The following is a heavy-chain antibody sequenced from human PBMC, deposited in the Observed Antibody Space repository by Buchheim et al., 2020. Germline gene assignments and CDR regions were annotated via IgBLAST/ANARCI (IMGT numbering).Heavy chain of an antibody. CDR2: IIPIFGTA. V-gene: IGHV1-69*06. CDR3: ARDLGQWLVLDGKRNWFDP. Sequence: QVQLVQSGAEVKKPGSSVKVSCKASGGTFSSYAISWVRQAPGQGLEWMGGIIPIFGTANYAQKFQGRVTITAEKSTSTAYMELSSLRSEDTAVYYCARDLGQWLVLDGKRNWFDPWGQGTL. D-gene: IGHD6-19*01. J-gene: IGHJ5*02. CDR1: GGTFSSYA.